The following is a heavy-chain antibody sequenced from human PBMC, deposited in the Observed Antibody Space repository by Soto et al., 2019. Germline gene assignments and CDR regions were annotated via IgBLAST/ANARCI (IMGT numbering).Heavy chain of an antibody. Sequence: QVQLVESGGGVVQPGRSLRLSCAASGFIFSTRVMHWIRQAPGKGLEWVTGISIDGNNKHCADSVKGRFTVSRDNSKNTVYVQMDTLSVEDTAVYYCATEDHGSGRAGTFYHWGQGTLVTVS. D-gene: IGHD2-15*01. CDR1: GFIFSTRV. V-gene: IGHV3-30-3*01. J-gene: IGHJ1*01. CDR3: ATEDHGSGRAGTFYH. CDR2: ISIDGNNK.